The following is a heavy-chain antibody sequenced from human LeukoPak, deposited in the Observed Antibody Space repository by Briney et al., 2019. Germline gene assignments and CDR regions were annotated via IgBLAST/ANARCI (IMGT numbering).Heavy chain of an antibody. CDR1: GFTISNNE. Sequence: GGSLRLSCSASGFTISNNEMHWVRQAPGKGLVWVARLRSDGVTTTYADSVKGRFTISRDNSKNTLYLQMNSLRAEDTAVYYCAKDLGYCSSTSCPDYYYYGMDVWGQGTTVTVSS. J-gene: IGHJ6*02. V-gene: IGHV3-74*01. CDR2: LRSDGVTT. CDR3: AKDLGYCSSTSCPDYYYYGMDV. D-gene: IGHD2-2*01.